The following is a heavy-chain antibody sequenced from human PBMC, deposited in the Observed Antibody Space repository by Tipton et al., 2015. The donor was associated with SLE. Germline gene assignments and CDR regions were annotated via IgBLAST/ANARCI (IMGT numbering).Heavy chain of an antibody. J-gene: IGHJ5*02. V-gene: IGHV4-31*03. Sequence: TLSLTCTVSGGSISSGGYYWSWIRQHPGKGLEWIGYIYYSGSTYYNPSLKSRVTISVDTSKNQFSLKLSSVTAADTAVYYCARDWGCSSPSCYTGWFDPWGQGTLVPVSS. D-gene: IGHD2-2*02. CDR2: IYYSGST. CDR1: GGSISSGGYY. CDR3: ARDWGCSSPSCYTGWFDP.